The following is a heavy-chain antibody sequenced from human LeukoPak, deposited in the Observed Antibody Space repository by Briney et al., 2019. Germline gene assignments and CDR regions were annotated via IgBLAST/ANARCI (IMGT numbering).Heavy chain of an antibody. J-gene: IGHJ4*02. D-gene: IGHD3-16*01. CDR3: AKGGYEPDYYFDY. V-gene: IGHV3-43D*03. Sequence: GGSLRLSCAASGFTFDDYAMHWVRQAPGKGLEWVSLISWEGGSTYYADSVKGRFTISRDNSKNSLYLHMNSLRAEDTAFYYCAKGGYEPDYYFDYWGQGTMVTVSS. CDR1: GFTFDDYA. CDR2: ISWEGGST.